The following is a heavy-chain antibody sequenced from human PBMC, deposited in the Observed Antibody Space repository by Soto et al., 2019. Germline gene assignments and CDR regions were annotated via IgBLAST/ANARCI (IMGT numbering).Heavy chain of an antibody. Sequence: KASETLSLTCAVYGGSFSGYYWSWIRQPPGKGLEWIGEINHSGSTNYNPSLKSRVTISVDTSKNQFSLKLSSVTAADTAVYYCARGQRGEWLRFRYFDYWGQGTLVTVSS. D-gene: IGHD5-12*01. J-gene: IGHJ4*02. V-gene: IGHV4-34*01. CDR1: GGSFSGYY. CDR2: INHSGST. CDR3: ARGQRGEWLRFRYFDY.